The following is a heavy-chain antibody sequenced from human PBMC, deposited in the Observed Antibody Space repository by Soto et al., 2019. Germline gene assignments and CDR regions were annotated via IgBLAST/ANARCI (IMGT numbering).Heavy chain of an antibody. CDR2: ISFDGSSE. J-gene: IGHJ6*02. CDR1: EFTFSSYA. CDR3: ARPIPRWSYHYGMDV. Sequence: QLVESGGRGVQPGKSLRLSCAASEFTFSSYAMHWVRQAPGRGLEWVALISFDGSSEYYADSGKGRFIISRDNSKSMVYLQLNSLRPDDTAIYCCARPIPRWSYHYGMDVWGQGTTVTVSS. V-gene: IGHV3-30-3*01. D-gene: IGHD1-26*01.